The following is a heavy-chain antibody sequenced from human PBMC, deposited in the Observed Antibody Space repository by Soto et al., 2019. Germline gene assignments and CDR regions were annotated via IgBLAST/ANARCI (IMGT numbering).Heavy chain of an antibody. D-gene: IGHD6-6*01. V-gene: IGHV3-30*18. Sequence: GGSLRLSCAASGFTFSSYGMHWVRQAPGKGLEWVAVISYDGSNKYYADSVKGRFTISRDNSKNTLYLQMNSLRAEDTAVYYCAKEPPAHSSSPTRDYWGQGTLVTVSS. CDR1: GFTFSSYG. CDR2: ISYDGSNK. J-gene: IGHJ4*02. CDR3: AKEPPAHSSSPTRDY.